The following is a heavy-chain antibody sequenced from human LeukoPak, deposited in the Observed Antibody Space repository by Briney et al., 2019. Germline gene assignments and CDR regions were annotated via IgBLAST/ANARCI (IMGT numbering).Heavy chain of an antibody. V-gene: IGHV3-33*01. Sequence: GGSLRLSCAASGFTFSSYGMHWVRQALGKGLEWVAVIWYDGSNKYYADSVKGRFTISRDNSKNTLYLQMNSLRAEDTAVYYCARVSPPWIQLPGDAFDIWGQGTMVTVSS. J-gene: IGHJ3*02. CDR1: GFTFSSYG. CDR2: IWYDGSNK. D-gene: IGHD5-18*01. CDR3: ARVSPPWIQLPGDAFDI.